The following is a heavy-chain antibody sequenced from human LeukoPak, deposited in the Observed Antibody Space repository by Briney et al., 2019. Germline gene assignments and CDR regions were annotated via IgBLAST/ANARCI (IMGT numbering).Heavy chain of an antibody. D-gene: IGHD6-13*01. Sequence: GGSLRLSCAASGFTFSSYSMNWVRQAPGKGLEWVSSISSSSSYIYYADSVKGRFTISRDNAKNSLYLQMNSLRAEDTAVYYCARDLVSSSWYGLGFDYWGQGTLVIVPS. CDR1: GFTFSSYS. V-gene: IGHV3-21*01. CDR2: ISSSSSYI. J-gene: IGHJ4*02. CDR3: ARDLVSSSWYGLGFDY.